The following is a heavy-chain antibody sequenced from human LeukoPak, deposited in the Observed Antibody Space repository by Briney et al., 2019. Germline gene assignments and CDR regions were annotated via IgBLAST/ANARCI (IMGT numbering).Heavy chain of an antibody. CDR1: GFTFSSYS. D-gene: IGHD2-21*02. J-gene: IGHJ3*02. Sequence: PGGSLRLSCAASGFTFSSYSMSWVRQAPGKGLEWVSSISSSSSYIYYADSVKGRFTISRDNAKNSLYLQMNSLRAEDTAVYYCGAGLVTAAFDIWGQGTMVTVSS. CDR2: ISSSSSYI. CDR3: GAGLVTAAFDI. V-gene: IGHV3-21*01.